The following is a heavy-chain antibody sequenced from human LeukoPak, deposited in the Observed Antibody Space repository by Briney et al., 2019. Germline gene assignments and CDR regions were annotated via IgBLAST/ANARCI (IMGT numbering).Heavy chain of an antibody. CDR3: ARGWHTFLGPRMDV. V-gene: IGHV4-31*03. Sequence: SETLSLTCSVSGDSISTGGYYWTWIRQYPGKGLEWIGYIYYSGSTYYSPSLKSRVSMSVDTSKNQFSLRLSSVTVADTGVYYCARGWHTFLGPRMDVWGQGTTVTVSS. CDR1: GDSISTGGYY. D-gene: IGHD3-3*02. CDR2: IYYSGST. J-gene: IGHJ6*02.